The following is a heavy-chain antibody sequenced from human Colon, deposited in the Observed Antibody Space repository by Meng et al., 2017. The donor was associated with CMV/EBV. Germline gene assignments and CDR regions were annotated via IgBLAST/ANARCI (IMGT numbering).Heavy chain of an antibody. CDR1: GYTFTAYS. Sequence: SCKASGYTFTAYSIHWVRQAPGQGLEWMGRINPNSGGTNYGLKFLGRVTMTRDTSISTAYMELSWLRSDDTALYFCASELRDGDYIDFWGPGTLVTVSS. CDR2: INPNSGGT. J-gene: IGHJ4*02. V-gene: IGHV1-2*06. CDR3: ASELRDGDYIDF. D-gene: IGHD3-10*01.